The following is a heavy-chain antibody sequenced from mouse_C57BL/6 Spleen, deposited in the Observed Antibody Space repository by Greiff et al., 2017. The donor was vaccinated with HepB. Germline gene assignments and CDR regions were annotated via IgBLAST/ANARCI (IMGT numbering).Heavy chain of an antibody. D-gene: IGHD1-1*01. CDR3: ARRAHYYGSSYGYFDV. CDR2: IYWDDDK. CDR1: GFSLSTSGMG. J-gene: IGHJ1*03. V-gene: IGHV8-12*01. Sequence: QVTLKVCGPGILQSSQTLSLTCSFSGFSLSTSGMGVSWIRQPSGKGLEWLAHIYWDDDKRYNPSLKSRLTISKDTSRNQVFLKVTSVDTADTATYYCARRAHYYGSSYGYFDVWGTGTTVTVSS.